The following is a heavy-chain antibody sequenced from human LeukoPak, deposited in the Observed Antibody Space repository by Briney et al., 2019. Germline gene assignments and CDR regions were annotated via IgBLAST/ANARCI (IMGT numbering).Heavy chain of an antibody. Sequence: GASVKVSCKASGFTFTSYDISWVRQAPGQGLEWMGGIIPIFGTANYAQKFQGRVTITADESTSTAYMELSSLRSEDTAVYYCARGVLRYFDWLLGYFDYWGQGTLVTVSS. D-gene: IGHD3-9*01. V-gene: IGHV1-69*13. CDR3: ARGVLRYFDWLLGYFDY. CDR1: GFTFTSYD. J-gene: IGHJ4*02. CDR2: IIPIFGTA.